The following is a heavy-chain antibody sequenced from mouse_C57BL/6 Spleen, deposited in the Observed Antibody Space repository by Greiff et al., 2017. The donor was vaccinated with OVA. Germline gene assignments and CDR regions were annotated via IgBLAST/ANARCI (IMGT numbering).Heavy chain of an antibody. D-gene: IGHD1-1*01. CDR3: ARHEGDYYGSSYAMDY. J-gene: IGHJ4*01. CDR1: GYTFTEYT. CDR2: FYPGSGSI. Sequence: VVKPGASVQLSCKASGYTFTEYTIHWVKQRSGQGLEWIGWFYPGSGSIKYNEKFKDKATLTADKSSSTVYMELSRLTSEDSAVYFCARHEGDYYGSSYAMDYWGQGTSVTVSS. V-gene: IGHV1-62-2*01.